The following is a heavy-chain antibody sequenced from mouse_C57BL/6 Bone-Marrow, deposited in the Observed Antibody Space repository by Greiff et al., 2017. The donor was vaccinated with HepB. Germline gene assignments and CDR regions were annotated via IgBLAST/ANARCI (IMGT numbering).Heavy chain of an antibody. CDR3: TRRPYYFDY. CDR1: GYTFTDYE. Sequence: LVESGAELVRPGASVTLSCKASGYTFTDYEMHWVKQTPVHGLEWIGAIDPETGGTAYNQKFKGKAILTADKSSSTAYMELRSLTSEDSAVYYCTRRPYYFDYWGQGTTLTVSS. V-gene: IGHV1-15*01. CDR2: IDPETGGT. J-gene: IGHJ2*01.